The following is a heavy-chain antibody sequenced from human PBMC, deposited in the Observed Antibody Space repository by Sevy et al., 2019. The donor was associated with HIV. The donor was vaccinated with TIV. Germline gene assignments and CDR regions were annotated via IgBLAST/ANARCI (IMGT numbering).Heavy chain of an antibody. CDR3: AXDLSRTLSVVEEVAAALXDYYXGXDX. CDR2: INSRSTII. J-gene: IGHJ6*01. V-gene: IGHV3-48*01. CDR1: GXXFSDYG. D-gene: IGHD2-15*01. Sequence: GGSLRLSCAASGXXFSDYGMNWVRQAPGKGLQWVSYINSRSTIIYYADSVKGRFTISRDNAKNSVFLQMNSLRAEDTAVYYCAXDLSRTLSVVEEVAAALXDYYXGXDXXXXGTTVTXSS.